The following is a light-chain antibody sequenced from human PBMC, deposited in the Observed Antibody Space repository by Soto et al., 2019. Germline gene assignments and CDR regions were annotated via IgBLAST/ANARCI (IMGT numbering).Light chain of an antibody. V-gene: IGKV3-20*01. CDR3: QLYGDSPT. CDR2: DIS. CDR1: QTVNSIY. J-gene: IGKJ4*01. Sequence: IVLTQSPDTLCLSPGERATLSCRASQTVNSIYLAWFHQKPGQSPRPLIYDISTRATGIPDRIRASGPGTDFTLTISRLEPEDSAVYYCQLYGDSPTFGGGTKVDIK.